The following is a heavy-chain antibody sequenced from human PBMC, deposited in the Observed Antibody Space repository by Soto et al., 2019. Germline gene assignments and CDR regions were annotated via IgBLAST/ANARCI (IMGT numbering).Heavy chain of an antibody. CDR3: ARDLGNRWLAGARDYFDY. J-gene: IGHJ4*02. CDR2: IIPIFGTA. D-gene: IGHD3-22*01. V-gene: IGHV1-69*01. CDR1: GGTFSSYA. Sequence: QVQLVQSGAEVKKPGSSVKVSCKASGGTFSSYAISWVRPAPGQGLEWMGGIIPIFGTANYSQKFEGRVTITADESTSTAYMELSSLISEDTAVYYCARDLGNRWLAGARDYFDYWGQGTLVTVSS.